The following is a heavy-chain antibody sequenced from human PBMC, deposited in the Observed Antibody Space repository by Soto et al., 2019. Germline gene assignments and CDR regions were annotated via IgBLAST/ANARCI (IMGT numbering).Heavy chain of an antibody. CDR2: IYWDDNK. CDR1: GFSLSTSGVG. D-gene: IGHD3-16*01. Sequence: QITLKESGPTLVKPTQTLTLTCTFSGFSLSTSGVGVDWIRQPPGKALELLALIYWDDNKLYSPSLRSRLTITKDSSKDQGVLTMTNMDPVDTATSDCAHNLYLYVSFDYWVQGTLVTVS. V-gene: IGHV2-5*02. J-gene: IGHJ4*02. CDR3: AHNLYLYVSFDY.